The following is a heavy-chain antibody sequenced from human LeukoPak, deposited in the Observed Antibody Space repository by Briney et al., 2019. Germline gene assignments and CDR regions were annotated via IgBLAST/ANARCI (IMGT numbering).Heavy chain of an antibody. CDR3: ARGHYGLDY. CDR1: GISFSSYW. V-gene: IGHV3-7*04. D-gene: IGHD3-10*01. Sequence: GGSLRLSCAASGISFSSYWMSWVRQAPGRGLEWVANIRQDGSEKYYLDSVKGRFTISRDNATNSLYLQMNSLRAEDTAVHYCARGHYGLDYWGQGTLVTVSS. CDR2: IRQDGSEK. J-gene: IGHJ4*02.